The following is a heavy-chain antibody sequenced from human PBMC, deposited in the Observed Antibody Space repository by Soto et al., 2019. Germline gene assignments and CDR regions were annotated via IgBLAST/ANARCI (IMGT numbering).Heavy chain of an antibody. CDR3: AKDLRFLEWPPSPSFDY. D-gene: IGHD3-3*01. V-gene: IGHV3-30*18. J-gene: IGHJ4*02. CDR1: GFTFSSYG. CDR2: ISYDGSNK. Sequence: GGSLRLSCAASGFTFSSYGMHWVRQAPGKGLEWVAVISYDGSNKYYADSVKGRFTISRDNSKNTLYLQMNSLRAEDTAVYYCAKDLRFLEWPPSPSFDYWGQGTLVTVSS.